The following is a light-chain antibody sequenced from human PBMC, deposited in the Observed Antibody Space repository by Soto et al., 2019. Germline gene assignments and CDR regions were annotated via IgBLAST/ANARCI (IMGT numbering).Light chain of an antibody. CDR1: STDVGGYNF. Sequence: QSVLTQPASVSGSLGQSITMSCTGTSTDVGGYNFVSWYQQHPDKAPKLLIYEVTNRPPGVSNRFSGSKSGNTASLTISGLQAEDEADYYCSSYTSTGTPVFGTGTKVTVL. J-gene: IGLJ1*01. CDR2: EVT. CDR3: SSYTSTGTPV. V-gene: IGLV2-14*01.